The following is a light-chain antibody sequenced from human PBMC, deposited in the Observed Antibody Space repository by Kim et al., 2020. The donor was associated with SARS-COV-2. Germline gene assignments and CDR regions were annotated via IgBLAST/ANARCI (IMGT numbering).Light chain of an antibody. CDR3: QQGNSFPLT. Sequence: ASVGDRVTITCRASQGIGSWLAWYQQKPGKAPKLLIHAASSLRSGVPPRFSGSGSGTDFTLTISRLQPEDFATYYCQQGNSFPLTFGGGTKVDIK. CDR2: AAS. J-gene: IGKJ4*01. V-gene: IGKV1-12*01. CDR1: QGIGSW.